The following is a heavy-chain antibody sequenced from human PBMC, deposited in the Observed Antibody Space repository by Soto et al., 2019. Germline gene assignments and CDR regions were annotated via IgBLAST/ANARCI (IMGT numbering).Heavy chain of an antibody. CDR2: VSSDGDNT. Sequence: EVQLVESGGGLVQPGESLRISCAASGFTFSSYWMHWIRQASGKGLMWVARVSSDGDNTVYATSVQGRFTISRDNAKNTLYLQMNRLSDEDTAVYYCVRGLPNFSSFDSWGLGTLVTVSS. CDR1: GFTFSSYW. V-gene: IGHV3-74*01. D-gene: IGHD5-12*01. J-gene: IGHJ4*02. CDR3: VRGLPNFSSFDS.